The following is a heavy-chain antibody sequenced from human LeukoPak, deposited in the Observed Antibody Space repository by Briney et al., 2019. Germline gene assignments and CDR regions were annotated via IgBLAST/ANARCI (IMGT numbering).Heavy chain of an antibody. J-gene: IGHJ5*02. CDR2: IYPGDSDT. CDR3: ARHKTPGGLWFEIGWFDP. D-gene: IGHD3-10*01. Sequence: GASLQISCKGSGSIFTGYWIGWVRQVPGKGLEWMGIIYPGDSDTRYSPSFQGQVTISADKSNSTAYLQWSSLKASDTAMYYCARHKTPGGLWFEIGWFDPWGQGTLVTVSS. CDR1: GSIFTGYW. V-gene: IGHV5-51*01.